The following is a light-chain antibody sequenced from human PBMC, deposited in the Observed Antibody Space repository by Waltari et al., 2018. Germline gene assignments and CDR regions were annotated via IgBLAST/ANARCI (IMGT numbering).Light chain of an antibody. CDR2: SNT. J-gene: IGLJ2*01. CDR3: AAWDDSLKGVV. Sequence: QSVLTQPPSASGTPGQKITISCSGSTSNIGSNTVDWYQQLPGTAPKLPMYSNTLRPAGVPERFYGSKSGSSASLAIFGLQSEDDAEYYCAAWDDSLKGVVFGGGTKVTVL. CDR1: TSNIGSNT. V-gene: IGLV1-44*01.